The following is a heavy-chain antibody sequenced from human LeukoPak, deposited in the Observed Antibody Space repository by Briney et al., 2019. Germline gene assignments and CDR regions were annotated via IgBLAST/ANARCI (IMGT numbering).Heavy chain of an antibody. V-gene: IGHV4-38-2*02. CDR2: VYTTGAGST. D-gene: IGHD4-23*01. Sequence: SETLSLTCTVSGFSITSGYFWGWIRQPPGKGLEWIGNVYTTGAGSTYYNPSLKSRVTISLDTSKNQFSLKLNSVTAADTAVYYCAKGMATVVTWAYNWFDPWGQGTLVTVSS. J-gene: IGHJ5*02. CDR1: GFSITSGYF. CDR3: AKGMATVVTWAYNWFDP.